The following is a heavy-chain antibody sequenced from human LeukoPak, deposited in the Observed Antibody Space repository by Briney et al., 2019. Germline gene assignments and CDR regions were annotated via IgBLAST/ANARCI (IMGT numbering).Heavy chain of an antibody. CDR3: ARVPYYDSSGYYYAHFDY. CDR2: INPNSGGT. CDR1: GYTFTGYY. V-gene: IGHV1-2*02. J-gene: IGHJ4*02. D-gene: IGHD3-22*01. Sequence: ASVKVSCKASGYTFTGYYMHWVRQAPGQGLEWMGCINPNSGGTNYAQKFQGRVTMTRDTSISTAYMELSRLRSDDTAVYYCARVPYYDSSGYYYAHFDYWGQGTLVTVSS.